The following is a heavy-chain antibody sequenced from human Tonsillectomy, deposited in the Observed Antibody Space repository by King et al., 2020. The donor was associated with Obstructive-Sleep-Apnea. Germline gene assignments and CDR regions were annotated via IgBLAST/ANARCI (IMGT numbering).Heavy chain of an antibody. Sequence: VPLQESGPGLVKPSETLSLTCTVSGGSISGSDWSWIRRPPGKGLECIGLFYNSGSTNYGPSLKSRVTISVDTSKNQFSLKLSSVTAADTAVYYCARVRYSYGSYDAFDIWGQGTRVTVSS. D-gene: IGHD5-18*01. J-gene: IGHJ3*02. CDR1: GGSISGSD. CDR2: FYNSGST. CDR3: ARVRYSYGSYDAFDI. V-gene: IGHV4-59*01.